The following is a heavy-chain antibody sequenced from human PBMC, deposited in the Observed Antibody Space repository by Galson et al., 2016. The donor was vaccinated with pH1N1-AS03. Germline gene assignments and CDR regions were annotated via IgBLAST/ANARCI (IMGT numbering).Heavy chain of an antibody. V-gene: IGHV4-61*02. D-gene: IGHD2-15*01. CDR3: ARDRRDCSGGSCSQDGWFDP. Sequence: TLSLTCTVAGGSVTRGGFFWSWIRQPAGKELEWMGRLLPSGTTNYNPSFKSRVTMSMDTSKNQFSLELNSVTAADTAMYYCARDRRDCSGGSCSQDGWFDPWGQGTLVVVSS. J-gene: IGHJ5*02. CDR1: GGSVTRGGFF. CDR2: LLPSGTT.